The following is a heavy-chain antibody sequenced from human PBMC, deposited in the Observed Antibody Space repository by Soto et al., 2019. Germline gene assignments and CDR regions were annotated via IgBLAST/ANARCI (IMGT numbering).Heavy chain of an antibody. CDR2: IKAYSGNT. CDR3: AIADYGDDDY. J-gene: IGHJ4*02. CDR1: GYTFHTST. V-gene: IGHV1-18*04. D-gene: IGHD4-17*01. Sequence: QLELVQSGAEAKKPGASVKVSCKASGYTFHTSTISWLRQAPGQGPEWMGWIKAYSGNTNYAQKLQGRVTMTTDTSTSTAYMELRSLTTDDTAIYYCAIADYGDDDYWGQGNLVTVSS.